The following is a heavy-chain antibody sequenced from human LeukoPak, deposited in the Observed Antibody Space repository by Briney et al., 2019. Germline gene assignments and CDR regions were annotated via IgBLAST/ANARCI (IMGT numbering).Heavy chain of an antibody. J-gene: IGHJ5*02. Sequence: SQTLSLTCAISGDSVSSNSAAWNWIRQSPSRGLEWLGRTYYRSKWYNDYAVSVKSRITINPDTSNNQFSLELNSVTPEDTAVYCCAREQGTGHYNWFDPWGQGTLVTVSS. CDR3: AREQGTGHYNWFDP. CDR2: TYYRSKWYN. D-gene: IGHD1/OR15-1a*01. CDR1: GDSVSSNSAA. V-gene: IGHV6-1*01.